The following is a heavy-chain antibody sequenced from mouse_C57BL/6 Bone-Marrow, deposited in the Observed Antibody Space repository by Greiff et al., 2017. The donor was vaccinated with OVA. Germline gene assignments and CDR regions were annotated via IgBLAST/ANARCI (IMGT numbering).Heavy chain of an antibody. CDR1: GFTFSDYY. Sequence: EVKVVESEGGLVQPGSSMKLSCTASGFTFSDYYMAWVRQVPEKGLEWVANINYDGSSTYYLDSLKSRFIISRDNAKNILYLQMSSLKSEDTATYYCARADSKGEFAYWGQGTLVTVSA. V-gene: IGHV5-16*01. D-gene: IGHD2-5*01. J-gene: IGHJ3*01. CDR3: ARADSKGEFAY. CDR2: INYDGSST.